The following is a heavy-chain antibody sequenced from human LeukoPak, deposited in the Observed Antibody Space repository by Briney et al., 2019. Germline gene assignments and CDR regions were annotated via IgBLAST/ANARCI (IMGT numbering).Heavy chain of an antibody. V-gene: IGHV1-18*01. D-gene: IGHD3-3*01. CDR1: GYTFTSYD. CDR2: MNPNSGNT. CDR3: ARDPINQYYDFWSGYGSNRFDP. Sequence: ASVKVSCKASGYTFTSYDINWVRQATGQGLEWMGWMNPNSGNTNYAQKLQGRVTMTTDTSTSTAYMELRSLRSDDTAVYYCARDPINQYYDFWSGYGSNRFDPWGQGTLVTVSS. J-gene: IGHJ5*02.